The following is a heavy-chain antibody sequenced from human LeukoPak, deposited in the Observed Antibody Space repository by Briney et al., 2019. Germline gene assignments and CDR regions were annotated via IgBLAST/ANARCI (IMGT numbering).Heavy chain of an antibody. Sequence: GTSVKVSYKASGFTFTSSAMQWVRQARGQRLEWIGWIVVGSGNTNYAQKFQERVTITRDMSTSTAYMELSSLRSEDTAVYYCAADRAYYGSGSYVFDPWGQGTLVTVSS. CDR3: AADRAYYGSGSYVFDP. J-gene: IGHJ5*02. D-gene: IGHD3-10*01. CDR2: IVVGSGNT. CDR1: GFTFTSSA. V-gene: IGHV1-58*02.